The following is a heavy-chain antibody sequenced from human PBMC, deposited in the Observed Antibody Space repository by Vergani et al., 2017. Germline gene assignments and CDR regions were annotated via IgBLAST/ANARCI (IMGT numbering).Heavy chain of an antibody. Sequence: VQLVESGGGLVKPGGSLRLSCAASGFTFSDYYMSWIRQAPGKGLEWVSYISSSGSTKYYADSVKGRFTISRDNANNSLYLQMNSLRAEDTAVYYCARRSIAAPADFDPWGQGTLVTVSS. D-gene: IGHD6-6*01. J-gene: IGHJ5*02. V-gene: IGHV3-11*01. CDR2: ISSSGSTK. CDR1: GFTFSDYY. CDR3: ARRSIAAPADFDP.